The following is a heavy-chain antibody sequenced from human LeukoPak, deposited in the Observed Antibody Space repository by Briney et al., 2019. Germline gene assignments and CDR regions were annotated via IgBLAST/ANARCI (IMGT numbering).Heavy chain of an antibody. D-gene: IGHD6-13*01. J-gene: IGHJ4*02. V-gene: IGHV4-61*01. CDR2: IYSSGST. CDR3: ARDVLITPAGPYYFDY. CDR1: GGSISSSSYY. Sequence: SETLSLTCTVSGGSISSSSYYCNWIRQPPGKGLEWIGYIYSSGSTNYNPSLKSRVTISMDTSKNQFSLSLSSVTAADTAVYYCARDVLITPAGPYYFDYWGQGILVTVSS.